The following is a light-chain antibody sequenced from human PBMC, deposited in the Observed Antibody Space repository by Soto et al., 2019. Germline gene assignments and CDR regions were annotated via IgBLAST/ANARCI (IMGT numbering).Light chain of an antibody. CDR1: SSNIGSNY. Sequence: QSVLTQPPSASGTPGLRVTISCSGSSSNIGSNYVYWYQQLPGTAPKLLIYRNNQRPSGVPDRFSGSKSGTSASLAISGLRSEDEADYYCAAWDDSLSGYVVFGGGTKVTVL. V-gene: IGLV1-47*01. J-gene: IGLJ2*01. CDR2: RNN. CDR3: AAWDDSLSGYVV.